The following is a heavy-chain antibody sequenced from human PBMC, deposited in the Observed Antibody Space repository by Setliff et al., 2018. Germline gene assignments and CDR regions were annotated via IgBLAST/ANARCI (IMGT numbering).Heavy chain of an antibody. CDR1: GYNFITLG. CDR3: ARGYYDSYARYYVVGDY. Sequence: ASVKVSCKTSGYNFITLGINWVRQAPGQGLEWVGWISPYSGKTDYAQKFQGRVIMTIDASTNTAYMELSSLRTEDTAVYYCARGYYDSYARYYVVGDYWGQGTPVTVSS. J-gene: IGHJ4*02. V-gene: IGHV1-8*01. D-gene: IGHD3-22*01. CDR2: ISPYSGKT.